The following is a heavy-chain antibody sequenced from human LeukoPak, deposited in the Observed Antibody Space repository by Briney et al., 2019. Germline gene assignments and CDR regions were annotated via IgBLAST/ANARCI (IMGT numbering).Heavy chain of an antibody. J-gene: IGHJ4*02. Sequence: GGSLRLSCAASGFTFSSYAMHWVRQAPGKGLEWVAVISYDGSNKYYADSVKGRFTISRDNSKNTLYLQMNSLRAEDTAVYYCAKGYGSGSCYNPSDYWGQGTLVTVSS. D-gene: IGHD3-10*01. V-gene: IGHV3-30*04. CDR3: AKGYGSGSCYNPSDY. CDR2: ISYDGSNK. CDR1: GFTFSSYA.